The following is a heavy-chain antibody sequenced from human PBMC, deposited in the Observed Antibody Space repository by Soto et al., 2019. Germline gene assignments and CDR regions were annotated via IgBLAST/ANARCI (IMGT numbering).Heavy chain of an antibody. CDR1: GFTFSSYS. CDR3: AKGSFRVVLITRLDY. V-gene: IGHV3-23*01. Sequence: PVGSLILSCAASGFTFSSYSMSWFRQAPGKGLEWVSAISGSGGITYYADSVKGRFTISRDNSKNTLYLQMNSLRAEDTAVYYCAKGSFRVVLITRLDYWGQGTLVTVSS. CDR2: ISGSGGIT. D-gene: IGHD3-22*01. J-gene: IGHJ4*02.